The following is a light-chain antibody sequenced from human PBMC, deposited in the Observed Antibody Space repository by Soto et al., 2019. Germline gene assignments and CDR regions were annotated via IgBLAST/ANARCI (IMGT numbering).Light chain of an antibody. CDR2: GAS. J-gene: IGKJ2*01. Sequence: EIVMTQSPATLSVSPGERATLSCRASQSVNSNLAWYQQKPGQAPRLLIYGASTRATGIPARFSGSRSGTEFTLTISSLQSEDFAVYYCQEYDNWPLYTFGQGTKVEIK. V-gene: IGKV3-15*01. CDR1: QSVNSN. CDR3: QEYDNWPLYT.